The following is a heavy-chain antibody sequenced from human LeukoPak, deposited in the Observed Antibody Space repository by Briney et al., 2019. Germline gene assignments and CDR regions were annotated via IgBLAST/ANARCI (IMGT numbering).Heavy chain of an antibody. J-gene: IGHJ4*02. CDR3: AKEEEKFAAWGYFDS. Sequence: GGSLRLSCAASGFTFSSYGMHWVRQAPGKGLEWVAVISYDGSNKYYADSVEGRFTISRDNSKNTLFLDMNSLRVEDTALYFCAKEEEKFAAWGYFDSWGQGSLVTVSS. V-gene: IGHV3-30*18. CDR2: ISYDGSNK. CDR1: GFTFSSYG. D-gene: IGHD3-16*01.